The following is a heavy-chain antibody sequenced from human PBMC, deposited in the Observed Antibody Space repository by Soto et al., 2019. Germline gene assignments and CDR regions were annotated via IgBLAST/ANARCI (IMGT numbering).Heavy chain of an antibody. CDR1: GSSFTSYW. CDR3: AGPSGSSEVSCMDV. V-gene: IGHV5-51*01. D-gene: IGHD1-26*01. J-gene: IGHJ6*02. CDR2: IYTGDSDT. Sequence: GESLKISCKGSGSSFTSYWIGWVRQMPGKGLELMGIIYTGDSDTRYSPSSQGQVTISADKSISTAYXWGSSLKAPDTDMYYSAGPSGSSEVSCMDVWGQVTTVSVSS.